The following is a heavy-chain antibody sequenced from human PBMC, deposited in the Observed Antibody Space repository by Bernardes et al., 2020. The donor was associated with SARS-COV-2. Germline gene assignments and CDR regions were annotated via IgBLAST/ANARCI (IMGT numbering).Heavy chain of an antibody. CDR3: VRQSGSSSTALYFHH. D-gene: IGHD6-13*01. V-gene: IGHV3-64D*06. J-gene: IGHJ1*01. CDR1: GFTFNTYA. CDR2: MSSDGTGT. Sequence: GESLRLSCSASGFTFNTYAMHWVRQAAGKVLEYVSTMSSDGTGTYYENSGKGRFTISRDISKNTLYLQMSSLRADDTAVYYCVRQSGSSSTALYFHHWGKGTLVPV.